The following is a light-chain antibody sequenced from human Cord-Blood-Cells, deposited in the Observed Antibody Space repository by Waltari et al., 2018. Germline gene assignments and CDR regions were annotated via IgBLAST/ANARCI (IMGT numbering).Light chain of an antibody. CDR3: CSYAGYV. CDR2: EGS. CDR1: RSAVGGYNL. V-gene: IGLV2-23*01. J-gene: IGLJ1*01. Sequence: QSALTQPASVSGSPGQSITISCTGTRSAVGGYNLVSWYQQHPGKAPKLMIYEGSKRPSGVSNRFSGSKSGNTASLTISGLQAEDEADYYCCSYAGYVFGTGTKVTVL.